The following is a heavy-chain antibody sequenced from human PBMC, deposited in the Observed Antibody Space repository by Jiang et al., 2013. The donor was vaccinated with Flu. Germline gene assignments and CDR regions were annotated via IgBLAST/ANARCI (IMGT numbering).Heavy chain of an antibody. Sequence: RQAPGKGLEWVAVISHDGSSKYHPDSVRGRFTISRDNSKNTLYLQMNSLRGEDTAVYYCAKDHPAGRGDFWSPDYFPDYWGQGTLVTVSS. D-gene: IGHD3-3*01. V-gene: IGHV3-30*18. J-gene: IGHJ4*02. CDR2: ISHDGSSK. CDR3: AKDHPAGRGDFWSPDYFPDY.